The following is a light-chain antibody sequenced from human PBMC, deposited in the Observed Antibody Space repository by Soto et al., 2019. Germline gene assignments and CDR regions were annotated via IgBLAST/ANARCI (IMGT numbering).Light chain of an antibody. CDR2: DVT. Sequence: QSALTQPASVSGSPGQSITISCTGTSSDVGGYNFVSWYQQHPDKAPKLMIYDVTNRPSGVSNRFSGSKSGNTASLTISGLQAEVEADYYCSSYTSISTYVFGTGTKVTVL. V-gene: IGLV2-14*01. CDR1: SSDVGGYNF. J-gene: IGLJ1*01. CDR3: SSYTSISTYV.